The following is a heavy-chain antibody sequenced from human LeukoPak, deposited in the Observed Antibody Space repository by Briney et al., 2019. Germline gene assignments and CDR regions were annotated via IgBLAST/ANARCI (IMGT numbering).Heavy chain of an antibody. V-gene: IGHV3-21*01. Sequence: PGGSLRLSCAASGFTFSSYSMNWVRQAPGKGLEWVSSISGSTNYIYYADSVKGRFTISRDNANNSLCLQMNSLRAEDTAVYYCARDVRNYYDSSGSIILGYWGQGTLVTVSS. CDR1: GFTFSSYS. CDR2: ISGSTNYI. D-gene: IGHD3-22*01. J-gene: IGHJ4*02. CDR3: ARDVRNYYDSSGSIILGY.